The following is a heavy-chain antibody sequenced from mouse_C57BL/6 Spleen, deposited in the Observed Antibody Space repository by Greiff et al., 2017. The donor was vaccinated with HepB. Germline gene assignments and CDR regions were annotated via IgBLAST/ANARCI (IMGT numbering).Heavy chain of an antibody. CDR1: GYTFTDYY. CDR3: ARAYGARGVFDV. Sequence: VQLQQSGPVLVKPGASVKMSCKASGYTFTDYYMNWVKQSHGKSLEWIGVINPYNGGTSYNQKFKGKATLTVDKSSSTAYMELNSLTSEDAAVYDWARAYGARGVFDVWGTGTTVTVSS. CDR2: INPYNGGT. D-gene: IGHD3-3*01. J-gene: IGHJ1*03. V-gene: IGHV1-19*01.